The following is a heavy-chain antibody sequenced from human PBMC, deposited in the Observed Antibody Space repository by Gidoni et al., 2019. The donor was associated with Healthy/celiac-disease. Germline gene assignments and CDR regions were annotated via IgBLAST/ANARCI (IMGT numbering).Heavy chain of an antibody. CDR1: GGTFSSYA. Sequence: QVQLVQSGAEVKKPGSSVQVSCKASGGTFSSYAISWVRQAPGQGLEWMGRIIPTLGIANYAQKFQGRVTITADKSTSTAYMELSSLRSEDTAVYDCARSHSLNNIVVVVAATGYGMDVWGQGTTVTVSS. CDR2: IIPTLGIA. CDR3: ARSHSLNNIVVVVAATGYGMDV. J-gene: IGHJ6*02. V-gene: IGHV1-69*04. D-gene: IGHD2-15*01.